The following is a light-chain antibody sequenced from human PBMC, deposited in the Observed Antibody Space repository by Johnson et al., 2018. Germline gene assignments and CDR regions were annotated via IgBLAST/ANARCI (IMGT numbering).Light chain of an antibody. V-gene: IGLV1-51*02. CDR1: SSNIGNNY. CDR2: ENT. Sequence: QSVLTQPPSVSAAPGQKVTISCSGSSSNIGNNYVSWYQQLPGTAPKLLIYENTKRPSAIHDRFSGSKSGTSATLGITGLQTGNEADYYCGTWDSSLGAGNVFGTGTKVTVL. J-gene: IGLJ1*01. CDR3: GTWDSSLGAGNV.